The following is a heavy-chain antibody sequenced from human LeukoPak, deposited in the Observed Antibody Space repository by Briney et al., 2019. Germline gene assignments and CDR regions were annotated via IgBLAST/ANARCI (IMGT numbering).Heavy chain of an antibody. CDR2: INPNSGGT. Sequence: ASVKVSCKASGYTFTNYGISWVRQAPGQGLEWMGWINPNSGGTNYAQKFQGRVTMTRDTSISTAYMELSRLRSDDTAVYYCARDRPDDYVWGSYRVDAFDIWGQGTMVTVSS. CDR3: ARDRPDDYVWGSYRVDAFDI. J-gene: IGHJ3*02. D-gene: IGHD3-16*02. V-gene: IGHV1-2*02. CDR1: GYTFTNYG.